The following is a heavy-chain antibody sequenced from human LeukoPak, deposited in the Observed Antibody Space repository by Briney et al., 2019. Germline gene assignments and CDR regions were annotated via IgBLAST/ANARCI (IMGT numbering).Heavy chain of an antibody. CDR2: IYSGGST. CDR3: ARDHRYCSSTSCYFNAYYGMDV. Sequence: GSLRLSCAASGFTVSSNYMSWVRQAPGKGLEWVSVIYSGGSTYYADSVKGRFTISRDNSKNTLYLQMNSLRAEDTAVYYCARDHRYCSSTSCYFNAYYGMDVWGQGTTVTVSS. D-gene: IGHD2-2*01. CDR1: GFTVSSNY. V-gene: IGHV3-53*01. J-gene: IGHJ6*02.